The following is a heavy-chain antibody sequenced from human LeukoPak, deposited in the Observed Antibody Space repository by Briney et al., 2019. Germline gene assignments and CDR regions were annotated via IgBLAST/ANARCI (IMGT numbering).Heavy chain of an antibody. CDR1: GYTFTSYG. V-gene: IGHV1-18*01. D-gene: IGHD3-10*01. Sequence: ASVKVSCKASGYTFTSYGISWVRQAPGQGLEWMGWISAYNGTTNYAQKLQGRVTMTTDTSTSAAYMELRSLRSDDTAVYYCATYPLHYGSGSAIDYWGQGTLVTVSP. CDR2: ISAYNGTT. J-gene: IGHJ4*02. CDR3: ATYPLHYGSGSAIDY.